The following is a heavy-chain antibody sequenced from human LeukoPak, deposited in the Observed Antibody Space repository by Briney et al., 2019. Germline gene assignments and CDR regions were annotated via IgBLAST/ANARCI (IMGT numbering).Heavy chain of an antibody. CDR3: ARGLVPIGY. V-gene: IGHV4-59*01. J-gene: IGHJ4*02. Sequence: SETLSLTCTVSGGSISSYYWSWIRQPPGKGREWIGYIYYSGSTNYNPSLKSRVTISVDTSKNQFSLKLSSVTAADPGVYYRARGLVPIGYWGQGTLVTVSS. CDR1: GGSISSYY. CDR2: IYYSGST. D-gene: IGHD2-21*01.